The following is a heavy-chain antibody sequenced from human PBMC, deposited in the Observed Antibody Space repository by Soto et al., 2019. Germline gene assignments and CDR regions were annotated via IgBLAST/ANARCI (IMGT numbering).Heavy chain of an antibody. CDR3: ARGAPRGTGPMCMDV. D-gene: IGHD3-10*02. CDR2: INPSGGST. J-gene: IGHJ6*02. V-gene: IGHV1-46*01. CDR1: GYTFTSYY. Sequence: QVQLVQSGAEVKKPGASVKVSCKASGYTFTSYYMHWVRQAPGQGLEWMGIINPSGGSTSYAQKFQGRVTMTRDTSTSTVYMELSSLRSGDTAVYYCARGAPRGTGPMCMDVWGQGTTVTVSS.